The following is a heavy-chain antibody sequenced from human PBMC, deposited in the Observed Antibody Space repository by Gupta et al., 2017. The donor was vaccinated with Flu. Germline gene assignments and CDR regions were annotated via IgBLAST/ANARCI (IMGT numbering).Heavy chain of an antibody. V-gene: IGHV1-3*01. D-gene: IGHD3-10*01. CDR2: INAGNGNT. CDR3: ARDKYYYGSGSSPNWFDP. CDR1: GYTFTSYA. J-gene: IGHJ5*02. Sequence: QVQLVQSGAEVKKPGASVKVSCKASGYTFTSYAMHWVRQAPGHRLEWMGWINAGNGNTKYSQKFQGRVTITRDTSASTAYMELSSLRSEDTAVYYCARDKYYYGSGSSPNWFDPWGQETLVTVSS.